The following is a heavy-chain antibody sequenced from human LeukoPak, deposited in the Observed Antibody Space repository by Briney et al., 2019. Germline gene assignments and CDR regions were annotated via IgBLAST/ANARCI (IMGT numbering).Heavy chain of an antibody. Sequence: ASVKVSCKASGYTFTSYYMHRVRQAPGQGLEWMGIINPSGGSTSYAQKFQGRVTMTRDTSTSTVYMELSSLRSEDTAVYYCARARLHFGGYSSGWYEGDWFDPWGQGTLVTVSS. J-gene: IGHJ5*02. CDR2: INPSGGST. CDR1: GYTFTSYY. CDR3: ARARLHFGGYSSGWYEGDWFDP. D-gene: IGHD6-19*01. V-gene: IGHV1-46*01.